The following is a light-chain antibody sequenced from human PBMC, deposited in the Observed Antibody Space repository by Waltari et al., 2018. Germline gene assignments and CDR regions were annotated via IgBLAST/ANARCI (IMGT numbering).Light chain of an antibody. CDR2: DVS. V-gene: IGLV2-14*03. Sequence: QSALTQPASVSGSPGQSITISCTGTSSDVGGYNYVSWYQQHPGKAPKLMIYDVSNRPSWVSNRFSGSKSGNTASLTISGLQSEDESDYYCSSYTSSNTLVLFGGGTKLTVL. J-gene: IGLJ2*01. CDR3: SSYTSSNTLVL. CDR1: SSDVGGYNY.